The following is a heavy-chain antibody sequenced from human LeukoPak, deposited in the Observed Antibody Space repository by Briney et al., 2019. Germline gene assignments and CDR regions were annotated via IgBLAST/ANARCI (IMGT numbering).Heavy chain of an antibody. Sequence: PGRSLRLSCAASGFTFSSFGMHWVRQAPGKGLEWVAVIWYDGSNKYYADSVKGRSTISRDNSKNTLYLQMNSLRAEDTAVYYCAKDLSTVYMDYYYGMDVWGQGTTVTVSS. V-gene: IGHV3-33*06. CDR3: AKDLSTVYMDYYYGMDV. J-gene: IGHJ6*02. D-gene: IGHD5/OR15-5a*01. CDR2: IWYDGSNK. CDR1: GFTFSSFG.